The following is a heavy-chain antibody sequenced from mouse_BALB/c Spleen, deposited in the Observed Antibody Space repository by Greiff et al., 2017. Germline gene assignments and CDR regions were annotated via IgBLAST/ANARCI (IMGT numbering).Heavy chain of an antibody. D-gene: IGHD2-14*01. Sequence: EVQLVESGGDLVKPGGSLKLSCAASGFTFSSYGMSWVRQTPDKRLEWVATISSGGSYTYYPDSVKGRFTISRDNAKNTLYLQMSSLKSEDTAMYYCASGGVRRYFDVWGAGTTVTVSS. CDR3: ASGGVRRYFDV. CDR2: ISSGGSYT. CDR1: GFTFSSYG. J-gene: IGHJ1*01. V-gene: IGHV5-6*01.